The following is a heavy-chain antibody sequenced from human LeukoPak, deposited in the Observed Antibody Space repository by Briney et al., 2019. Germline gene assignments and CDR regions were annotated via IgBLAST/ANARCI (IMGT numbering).Heavy chain of an antibody. V-gene: IGHV3-7*01. Sequence: GGALRLSCAASGFTFSSYWMSWVRQAPGKGLEWVANIKQDGSEKYYVDSVKGRFTISRDNAKNSLYLQMNSLRAEDTAVYYCARGRRSEYYYYYYMDVWGKGTTFTASS. J-gene: IGHJ6*03. CDR2: IKQDGSEK. CDR1: GFTFSSYW. D-gene: IGHD2-15*01. CDR3: ARGRRSEYYYYYYMDV.